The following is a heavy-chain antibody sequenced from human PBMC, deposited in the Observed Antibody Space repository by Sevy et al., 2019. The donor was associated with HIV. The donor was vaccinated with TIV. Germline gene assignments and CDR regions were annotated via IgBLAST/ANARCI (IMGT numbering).Heavy chain of an antibody. J-gene: IGHJ6*02. CDR3: ARDGYCSGGSCYHLGYYYYGMDV. Sequence: ASVKVSCKASGYTFTSYGISWVRQAPGQGLEWMGWISAYNGNTNYAQKLQGRVTRTTDTSTSKAYMGLRSLRSDDTAVYYCARDGYCSGGSCYHLGYYYYGMDVWGQGTTVTVSS. V-gene: IGHV1-18*01. CDR1: GYTFTSYG. CDR2: ISAYNGNT. D-gene: IGHD2-15*01.